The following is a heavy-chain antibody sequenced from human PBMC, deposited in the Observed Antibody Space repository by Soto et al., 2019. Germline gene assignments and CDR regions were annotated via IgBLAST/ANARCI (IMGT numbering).Heavy chain of an antibody. D-gene: IGHD6-6*01. Sequence: GGSLRLSCAASGFTFDGYTMHWVRQAPGKGLEWVSLISWDGGSTDYADAVKGRFTICRDNSKNSLYLQMNSLRTEDTALYYWAKDSCSPSSKYSSSYYFDYWGQGTLVTVSS. J-gene: IGHJ4*02. V-gene: IGHV3-43*01. CDR1: GFTFDGYT. CDR3: AKDSCSPSSKYSSSYYFDY. CDR2: ISWDGGST.